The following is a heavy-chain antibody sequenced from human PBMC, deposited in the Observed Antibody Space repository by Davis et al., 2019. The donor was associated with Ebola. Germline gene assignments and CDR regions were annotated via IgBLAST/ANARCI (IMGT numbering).Heavy chain of an antibody. CDR2: INPNSGGT. J-gene: IGHJ4*02. Sequence: AASVKVSCKASGYTFSDYYIHWVRQAPGQGLEWMGRINPNSGGTNYAQKFQGRVTMTRDTSISTAYMELSRLRSDDTAVYYCARGSYDILTGYYTFDYWGQGTLVTVSS. D-gene: IGHD3-9*01. V-gene: IGHV1-2*06. CDR1: GYTFSDYY. CDR3: ARGSYDILTGYYTFDY.